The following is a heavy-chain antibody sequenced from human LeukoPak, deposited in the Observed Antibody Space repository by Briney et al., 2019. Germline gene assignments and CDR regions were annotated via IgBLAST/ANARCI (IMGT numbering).Heavy chain of an antibody. CDR2: IYTSGST. J-gene: IGHJ4*02. V-gene: IGHV4-61*02. CDR1: GGSISSGSYY. D-gene: IGHD1-26*01. CDR3: ARDLAVGATDY. Sequence: SQTLSLTCTVSGGSISSGSYYWSWIRQPAGKGLEWIGRIYTSGSTNYNPSLKSRVTMSVDTSKNQFSLKLSSVTAADTAVYYCARDLAVGATDYWGQGTLVTVSS.